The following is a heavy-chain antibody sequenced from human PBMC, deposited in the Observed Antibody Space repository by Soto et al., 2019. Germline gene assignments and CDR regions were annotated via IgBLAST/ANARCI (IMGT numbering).Heavy chain of an antibody. J-gene: IGHJ6*02. Sequence: SETLSLTCTVSDGSISSYYWSWIRQPPGKGLEWIGYIYYSGSTNYNPSLKSRVTISVDTSKNQFSLKLSSVTAADTAVYYCARVGREYSSSPRDYYYYGMDVWGQGTTVTVSS. D-gene: IGHD6-6*01. CDR2: IYYSGST. CDR3: ARVGREYSSSPRDYYYYGMDV. V-gene: IGHV4-59*01. CDR1: DGSISSYY.